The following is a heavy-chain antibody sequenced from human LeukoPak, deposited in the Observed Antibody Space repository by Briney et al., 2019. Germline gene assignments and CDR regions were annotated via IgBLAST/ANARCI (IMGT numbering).Heavy chain of an antibody. CDR2: ISYDGSNK. J-gene: IGHJ4*02. Sequence: GGSLRLSCAASGFTFSSYAMHWVRQAPGKGLEWVAVISYDGSNKYYADSVKGRFTISRDNSKNTLYLQMNSLRAEDTAVYYCAKYYYGSGSYDTHFDYWGQGTLVTVSS. D-gene: IGHD3-10*01. V-gene: IGHV3-30*04. CDR1: GFTFSSYA. CDR3: AKYYYGSGSYDTHFDY.